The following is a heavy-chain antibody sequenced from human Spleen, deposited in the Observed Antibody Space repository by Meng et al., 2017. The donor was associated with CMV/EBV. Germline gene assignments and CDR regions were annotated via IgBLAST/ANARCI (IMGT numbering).Heavy chain of an antibody. D-gene: IGHD2-8*01. V-gene: IGHV3-21*01. CDR2: ISSSSSYI. CDR3: AREGLSYYYYGMDV. J-gene: IGHJ6*02. Sequence: GESLKISCAASGFTFSSYSMNWVRQAPGKGLEWVSSISSSSSYIYYADSVKGRFTISRDNAKNSLYLQMNSLRAEDTAVYYCAREGLSYYYYGMDVWGQGTTVTVSS. CDR1: GFTFSSYS.